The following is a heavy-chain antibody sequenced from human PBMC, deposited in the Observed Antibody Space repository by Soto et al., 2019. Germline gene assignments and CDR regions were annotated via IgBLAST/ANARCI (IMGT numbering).Heavy chain of an antibody. J-gene: IGHJ4*02. CDR3: AKERGGADFDF. Sequence: QLQLVESGGGVVQPGRSLRLSCAVSGFTLSNYGMHWVRQAPGKGLEWVAVISADGNEKYYGDSVKGRFTISRDKSKNTLDLQMNSPRAEDTAVYYCAKERGGADFDFWGRGTLVTVSS. V-gene: IGHV3-30*18. CDR1: GFTLSNYG. CDR2: ISADGNEK. D-gene: IGHD1-26*01.